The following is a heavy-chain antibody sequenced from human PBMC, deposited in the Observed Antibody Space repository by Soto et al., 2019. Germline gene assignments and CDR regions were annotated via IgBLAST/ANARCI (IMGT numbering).Heavy chain of an antibody. J-gene: IGHJ4*02. CDR2: IYYSGST. CDR3: ARGWIVDTAMVTVFDY. CDR1: GGSISSSSYY. Sequence: SETLSLTCTVSGGSISSSSYYLSWIRQPPGKGLEWIGYIYYSGSTNYNPSLKSRVTISVDTSKNQFSLKLSSVTAADTAVYYCARGWIVDTAMVTVFDYWGQGTLVTVSS. D-gene: IGHD5-18*01. V-gene: IGHV4-61*01.